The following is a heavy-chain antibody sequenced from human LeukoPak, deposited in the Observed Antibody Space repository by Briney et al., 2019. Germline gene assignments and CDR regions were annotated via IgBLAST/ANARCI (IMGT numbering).Heavy chain of an antibody. CDR3: ARGLSYPSFDY. D-gene: IGHD1-26*01. J-gene: IGHJ4*02. CDR1: GFIFSSYS. V-gene: IGHV3-20*04. CDR2: INWNGGST. Sequence: GGSLRLSCAASGFIFSSYSMNWVRQAPGKGLEWVSGINWNGGSTGYADSVKGRFTISRDNAKNSLYLQMNSLRAEDTALYYCARGLSYPSFDYWGQGTLVTVSS.